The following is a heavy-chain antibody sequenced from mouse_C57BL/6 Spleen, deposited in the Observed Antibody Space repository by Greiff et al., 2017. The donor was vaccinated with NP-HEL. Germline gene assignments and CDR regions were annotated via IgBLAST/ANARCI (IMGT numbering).Heavy chain of an antibody. D-gene: IGHD1-1*01. V-gene: IGHV1-52*01. CDR3: ARGRITTVVVDFDY. J-gene: IGHJ2*01. Sequence: VQLQQPGAELVRPGSSVKLSCKASGYTFTSYWMHWVKQRPIQGLEWIGNIDPSNSDTHYNQKFKDKSTLTVDKSSSTAYMQLSSLTSEDSAVDYCARGRITTVVVDFDYWGQGTTLTVSS. CDR1: GYTFTSYW. CDR2: IDPSNSDT.